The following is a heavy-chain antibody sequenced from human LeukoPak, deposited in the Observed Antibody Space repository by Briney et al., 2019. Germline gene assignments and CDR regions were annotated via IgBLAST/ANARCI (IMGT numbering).Heavy chain of an antibody. CDR1: GFTFSSYG. CDR2: IRYDGSNK. D-gene: IGHD3-3*01. V-gene: IGHV3-30*02. J-gene: IGHJ4*02. CDR3: AKALDTYYDFWSGYYSTDFDY. Sequence: PGGSLRLSCAASGFTFSSYGMHWVRQAPGKGLEWVAFIRYDGSNKYYADSVKGRFTISRDNSKNTLYLQMNSLRAEDTAVYYCAKALDTYYDFWSGYYSTDFDYWGPGTLVTVSS.